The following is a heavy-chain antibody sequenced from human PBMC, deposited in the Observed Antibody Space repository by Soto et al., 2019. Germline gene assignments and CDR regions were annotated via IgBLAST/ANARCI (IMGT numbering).Heavy chain of an antibody. V-gene: IGHV3-7*04. CDR3: ARKITTMPYYYYGMDV. D-gene: IGHD2-2*01. J-gene: IGHJ6*02. Sequence: PGGSLRLSCAASAFTFRNYWMSWVRQAPGKGLECVAKIKEDGSEKYYVDSVKGRFTISRDNAKNTLYLQMNSLRAEDTAVYYCARKITTMPYYYYGMDVWGQGTTVTVSS. CDR2: IKEDGSEK. CDR1: AFTFRNYW.